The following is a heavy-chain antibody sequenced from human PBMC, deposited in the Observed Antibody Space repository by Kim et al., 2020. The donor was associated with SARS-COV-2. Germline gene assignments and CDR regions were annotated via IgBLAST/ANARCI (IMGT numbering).Heavy chain of an antibody. V-gene: IGHV1-18*01. Sequence: ASVKVSCKASGYTFTSYGISWVRQAPGQGLEWMGWISAYNGNTNYAQKLQGRVTMTTDTSTSTAYMELRSLRSDDTAVYYCARGSPLRFLEWLLYAGAFDIWGQGTMVTVSS. CDR1: GYTFTSYG. J-gene: IGHJ3*02. CDR3: ARGSPLRFLEWLLYAGAFDI. CDR2: ISAYNGNT. D-gene: IGHD3-3*01.